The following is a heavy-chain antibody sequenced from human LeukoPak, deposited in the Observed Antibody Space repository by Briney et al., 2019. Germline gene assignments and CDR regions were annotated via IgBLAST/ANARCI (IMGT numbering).Heavy chain of an antibody. CDR2: IYYSGST. CDR1: GGSISTTNYY. J-gene: IGHJ4*01. CDR3: ASSGRQWELRYFDY. Sequence: SETLSLTCTVSGGSISTTNYYWGWVRQPPGKGLEWIGSIYYSGSTYYNPSLKSRVTISVDTSKNQFSLKLSSVTAADTAVYYCASSGRQWELRYFDYWGQGTLVTVSS. V-gene: IGHV4-39*07. D-gene: IGHD1-26*01.